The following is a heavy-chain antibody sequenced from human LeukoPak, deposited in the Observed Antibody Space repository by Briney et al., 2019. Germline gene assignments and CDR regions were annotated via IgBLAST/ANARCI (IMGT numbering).Heavy chain of an antibody. CDR1: GFAFSTYW. Sequence: HPGGSLRLSCAASGFAFSTYWMHWVRQAPGKGLVWVSRIRTDGGSTYYADSVKGRFTVSRDNAKNTLYLQMNSLRAEDTAVYYCAKGAEPNYAADAFDIWGQGTMVTVSS. CDR3: AKGAEPNYAADAFDI. V-gene: IGHV3-74*01. J-gene: IGHJ3*02. D-gene: IGHD2-2*01. CDR2: IRTDGGST.